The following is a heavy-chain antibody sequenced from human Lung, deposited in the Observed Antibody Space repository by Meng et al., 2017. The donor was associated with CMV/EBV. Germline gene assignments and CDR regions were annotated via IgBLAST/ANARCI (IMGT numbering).Heavy chain of an antibody. CDR1: GFSLSTSGMC. CDR3: ARTVGRELHFDY. CDR2: IDWDDDK. J-gene: IGHJ4*02. V-gene: IGHV2-70*20. Sequence: SGXXLVXPTRTLTLTCTFSGFSLSTSGMCVSWVRQPPGKALEWLALIDWDDDKYYSTSLKTRLTISKDTSKNQVVLTMTNMDPVDTATYYCARTVGRELHFDYWGQGXLVTVSS. D-gene: IGHD1-26*01.